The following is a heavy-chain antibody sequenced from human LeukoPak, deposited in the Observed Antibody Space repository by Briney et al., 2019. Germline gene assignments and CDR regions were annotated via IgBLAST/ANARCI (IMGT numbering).Heavy chain of an antibody. J-gene: IGHJ4*02. CDR1: GFTFSSYG. Sequence: GGSLRLSCAASGFTFSSYGMHWVRQAPGKGLEWVAVISYDGSNKYYADSVKGRFTISRDNSKNTLYLQMNSLRAEDTAVYYCAKGGGGYSSSWGADQVDYWGQGTLVTVSS. V-gene: IGHV3-30*18. CDR3: AKGGGGYSSSWGADQVDY. D-gene: IGHD6-13*01. CDR2: ISYDGSNK.